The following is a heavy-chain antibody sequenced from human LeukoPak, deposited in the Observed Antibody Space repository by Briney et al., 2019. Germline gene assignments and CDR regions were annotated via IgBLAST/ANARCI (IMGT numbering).Heavy chain of an antibody. J-gene: IGHJ6*02. CDR1: GGSISSYY. Sequence: KPSETLSLTCTLSGGSISSYYWSWIRQPPGKGLEWIGYIYYSGRTNYNPSLKSRVTISVDTSKNQFSLKLSSVPAADTAVYYCARDPLGYCSSTSCVPYGMDVWGQGTTVTVSS. V-gene: IGHV4-59*01. CDR3: ARDPLGYCSSTSCVPYGMDV. CDR2: IYYSGRT. D-gene: IGHD2-2*01.